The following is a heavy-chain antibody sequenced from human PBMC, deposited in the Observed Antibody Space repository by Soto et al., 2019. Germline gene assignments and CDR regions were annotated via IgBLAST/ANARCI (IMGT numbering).Heavy chain of an antibody. V-gene: IGHV4-59*01. CDR1: GGSMRNYV. CDR2: IPYSGTT. J-gene: IGHJ4*02. D-gene: IGHD6-13*01. CDR3: AAGEASSRNIAQYCLDF. Sequence: PSETLSLTCTVSGGSMRNYVWTWIRQPPWKGLEWIGYIPYSGTTSFFPSYNPSLRRRVNISEDTSKNQFYLKLLSVTTAYTAVYFCAAGEASSRNIAQYCLDFWGQRILVAVSS.